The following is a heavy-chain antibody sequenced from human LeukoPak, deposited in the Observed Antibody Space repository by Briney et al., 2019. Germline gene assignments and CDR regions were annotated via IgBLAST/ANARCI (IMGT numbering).Heavy chain of an antibody. D-gene: IGHD3-22*01. V-gene: IGHV3-11*04. Sequence: GGSLRLSCAASGFTFSDYYMNWIRQAPGKGLECVSYISGSGGTIYYADSVKGRFTISRDNAKNLLYLQMNNLRAEDTAVYYCARDRADDDSSGYIYRDFAYWGQGNLSPSPQ. CDR3: ARDRADDDSSGYIYRDFAY. J-gene: IGHJ4*02. CDR2: ISGSGGTI. CDR1: GFTFSDYY.